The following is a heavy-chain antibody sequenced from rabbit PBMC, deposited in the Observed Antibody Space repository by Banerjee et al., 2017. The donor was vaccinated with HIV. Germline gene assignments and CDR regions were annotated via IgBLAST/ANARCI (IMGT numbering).Heavy chain of an antibody. CDR2: IYTGSGST. V-gene: IGHV1S45*01. CDR3: ARGGYDENYFNL. Sequence: QEQLMESGGGLVQPGGSLKLSCKASGISFSGSYSMCWVRQAPGKGLELIACIYTGSGSTYYASWAKGRFTISKTSSTTVTLQMTSLTAADTATYFCARGGYDENYFNLWGPGPLVAVS. D-gene: IGHD2-1*01. J-gene: IGHJ4*01. CDR1: GISFSGSYS.